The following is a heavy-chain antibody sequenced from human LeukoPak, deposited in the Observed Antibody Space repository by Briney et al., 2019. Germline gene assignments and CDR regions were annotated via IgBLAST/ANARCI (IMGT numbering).Heavy chain of an antibody. V-gene: IGHV3-30-3*01. J-gene: IGHJ1*01. CDR2: MSRDGSVN. CDR1: GFTFSSYP. Sequence: PGKSLRLSCAASGFTFSSYPIHWVRRAPGKGLEWVAVMSRDGSVNYYADSVKGRFTISRDNSKNTLYLQMNSLRAEDTAVYYCAREGTRGYFQHWGQGTLVTVSS. CDR3: AREGTRGYFQH.